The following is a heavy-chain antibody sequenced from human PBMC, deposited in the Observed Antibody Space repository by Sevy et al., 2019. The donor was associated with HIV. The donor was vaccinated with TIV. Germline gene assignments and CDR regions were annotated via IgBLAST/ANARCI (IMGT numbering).Heavy chain of an antibody. CDR1: GGSISSYY. D-gene: IGHD3-22*01. J-gene: IGHJ6*03. CDR3: ARDFHYYDSSGYLGLYYYYMDV. Sequence: SETLSLTCTVSGGSISSYYWSWIRQPAGKGLEWIGRIYTSGSTNYNPSLKSRVTMSVDTSKNQCSLKLSAVTAADTAVYYCARDFHYYDSSGYLGLYYYYMDVWGKGTTVTVSS. V-gene: IGHV4-4*07. CDR2: IYTSGST.